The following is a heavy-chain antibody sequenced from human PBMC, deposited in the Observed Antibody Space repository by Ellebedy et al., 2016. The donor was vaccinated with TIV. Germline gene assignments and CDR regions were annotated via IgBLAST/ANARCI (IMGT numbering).Heavy chain of an antibody. V-gene: IGHV4-59*01. Sequence: SETLSLXXTVSGGSISSYYWSWIRQPPGKGLEWIGYIYYSGSTNYNPSLKSRVTISVDTSKNQFSLKLSSVTAADTAVYYCARVSSGSYHLDYWGQGTLVTVSS. J-gene: IGHJ4*02. CDR2: IYYSGST. CDR1: GGSISSYY. CDR3: ARVSSGSYHLDY. D-gene: IGHD1-26*01.